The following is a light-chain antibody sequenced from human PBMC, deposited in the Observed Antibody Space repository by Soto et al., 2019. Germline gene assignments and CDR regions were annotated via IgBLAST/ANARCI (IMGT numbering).Light chain of an antibody. V-gene: IGLV2-14*02. CDR3: SSFEASNNLL. Sequence: QSALTQPASVSGSPGQSITISCSGTSNDVGGYDLVSWYQQHPGKAPRLIIYEATKRPSGVSDRFSASKSGNTASLTVSGLQVEDEADYYCSSFEASNNLLFGGGTKVTVL. J-gene: IGLJ2*01. CDR2: EAT. CDR1: SNDVGGYDL.